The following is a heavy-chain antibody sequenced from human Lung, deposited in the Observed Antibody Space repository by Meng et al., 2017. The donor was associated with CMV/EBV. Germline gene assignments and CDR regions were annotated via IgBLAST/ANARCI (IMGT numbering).Heavy chain of an antibody. J-gene: IGHJ4*02. CDR2: ISHTGST. CDR1: GGPISSSHC. CDR3: SRVVTALWGYYFDY. D-gene: IGHD2-21*02. Sequence: QVHLTAPDPGPVTPSGTLLPPCAFLGGPISSSHCWSQVRQPSGKALEWIVEISHTGSTTDNPSLKSRVTISVEKSTYPFSLKLSSVTAADTALYYCSRVVTALWGYYFDYWGQGTLVTVSS. V-gene: IGHV4-4*02.